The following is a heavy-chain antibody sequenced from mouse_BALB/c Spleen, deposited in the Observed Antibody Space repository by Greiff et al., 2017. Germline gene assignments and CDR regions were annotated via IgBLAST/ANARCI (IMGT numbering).Heavy chain of an antibody. CDR3: ARCDGYYYWYFDV. Sequence: VQLQQSGPGLVQPSQSLSITCTVSGFSLTSYGVHWVRQSPGKGLEWLGVIWSGGSTDYNAAFISRLSISKDNSKSQVFFKMNSLQANDTAIYYCARCDGYYYWYFDVWGAGTTVTVSS. D-gene: IGHD2-3*01. CDR2: IWSGGST. V-gene: IGHV2-2*02. CDR1: GFSLTSYG. J-gene: IGHJ1*01.